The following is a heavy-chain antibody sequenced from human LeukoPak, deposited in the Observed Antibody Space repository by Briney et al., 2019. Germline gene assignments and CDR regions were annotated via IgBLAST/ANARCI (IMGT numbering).Heavy chain of an antibody. J-gene: IGHJ4*02. CDR3: AADNQQVTV. D-gene: IGHD1-14*01. CDR2: IVLGSDKT. CDR1: GFTFSTSA. V-gene: IGHV1-58*02. Sequence: SVKVSCKASGFTFSTSAMQWVRQARGQRLEWIGWIVLGSDKTNYAQNFQGRVTISRDMSTGTAYMELRSLTSDDTAVYYCAADNQQVTVWGQGTLVTVSS.